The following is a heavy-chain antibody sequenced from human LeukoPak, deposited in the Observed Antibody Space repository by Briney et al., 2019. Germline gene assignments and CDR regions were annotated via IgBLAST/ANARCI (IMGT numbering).Heavy chain of an antibody. CDR3: AHGFVVVTAPTFDY. J-gene: IGHJ4*02. CDR1: GFSLSTSGVD. CDR2: IYWDDDK. V-gene: IGHV2-5*02. D-gene: IGHD2-21*02. Sequence: SGPTLVNPTQTLTLTCTFSGFSLSTSGVDVGWIRQPPGKALEWLALIYWDDDKRYSPSLKSRLTITKDTSKNQVVLTMTNMDPVDTATYYCAHGFVVVTAPTFDYWGQGTLVTVSS.